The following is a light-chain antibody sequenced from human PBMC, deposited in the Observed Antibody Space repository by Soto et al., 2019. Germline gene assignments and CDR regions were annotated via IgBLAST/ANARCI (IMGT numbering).Light chain of an antibody. CDR3: QQSYSSPYT. CDR1: QDINKY. J-gene: IGKJ2*01. Sequence: DIQMTQSPSSLSAAVGDSVTITCRASQDINKYLNWYHQTPGKAPKLLVFATSTFHNGVPSRFSGSRSGTDFSLTITSLQPEDFATYYCQQSYSSPYTFGQGTKLEIK. V-gene: IGKV1-39*01. CDR2: ATS.